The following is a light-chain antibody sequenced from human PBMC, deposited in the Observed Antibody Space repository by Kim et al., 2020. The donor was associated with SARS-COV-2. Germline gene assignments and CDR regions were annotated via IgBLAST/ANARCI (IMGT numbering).Light chain of an antibody. CDR2: DVS. CDR3: CSYAGSVV. Sequence: SPRPSITSACTGTSSDVCGYNYVSWDQQDPGKTPRLMIYDVSKRPSGVPDRYSGSKSGNAASLTISGLQAEDEADYYCCSYAGSVVFGGGTQLTVL. J-gene: IGLJ2*01. V-gene: IGLV2-11*03. CDR1: SSDVCGYNY.